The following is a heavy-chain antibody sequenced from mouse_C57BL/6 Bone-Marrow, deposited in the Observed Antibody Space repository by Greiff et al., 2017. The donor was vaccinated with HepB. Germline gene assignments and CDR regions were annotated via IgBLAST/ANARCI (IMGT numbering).Heavy chain of an antibody. CDR2: IWRGGST. CDR1: GFSLTSYG. V-gene: IGHV2-5*01. CDR3: AKTGYDGYFDY. D-gene: IGHD2-3*01. Sequence: VKLMESGPGLVQPSPSLSITCTASGFSLTSYGVHWVRQSPGKGLEWLGVIWRGGSTDYNAAFMSRLSITKDNSKSQVFFKMNSLQADDTAIYYCAKTGYDGYFDYWGQGTTLTVSS. J-gene: IGHJ2*01.